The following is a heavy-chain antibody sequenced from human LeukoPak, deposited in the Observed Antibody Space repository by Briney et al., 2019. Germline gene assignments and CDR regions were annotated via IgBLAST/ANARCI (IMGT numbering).Heavy chain of an antibody. Sequence: GGSLRLSCVASGFTFSSYSMNWVRQAPGKGLEWVSYITRSNSAKFYADSVKGRFTISRDNAENLLYLQMNSLRAEDTAVYYCTRDQEGSDYWGQGTLVTVSS. V-gene: IGHV3-48*01. CDR2: ITRSNSAK. CDR1: GFTFSSYS. J-gene: IGHJ4*02. CDR3: TRDQEGSDY.